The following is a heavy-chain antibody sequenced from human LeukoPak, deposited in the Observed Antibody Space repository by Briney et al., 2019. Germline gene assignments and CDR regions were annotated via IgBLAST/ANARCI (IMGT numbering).Heavy chain of an antibody. CDR2: INAGNGNT. CDR3: ARDSSGWFYS. Sequence: ASVKVSSKASGYTFTSYAMHWVRQAPGQRGEWMGWINAGNGNTKYSQKFQGRVTNTRDTSASTAYMELSSLRSEDTAVYYCARDSSGWFYSWGQGTLVTVSS. D-gene: IGHD6-19*01. CDR1: GYTFTSYA. J-gene: IGHJ5*02. V-gene: IGHV1-3*01.